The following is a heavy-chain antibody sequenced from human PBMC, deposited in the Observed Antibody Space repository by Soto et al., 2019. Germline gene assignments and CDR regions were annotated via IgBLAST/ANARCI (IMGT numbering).Heavy chain of an antibody. Sequence: QVQLVQSGAEVKKPGSSVKVSCKASGGTFSSYAISWVRQAPGQGLEWMGGIIPIFGTANYAQKFQGRVTITADESTSTAYMELSSLRSEDTAVYYCARGHDDVWGSYRPYYFDYWGQGTLVTVSS. J-gene: IGHJ4*02. D-gene: IGHD3-16*02. CDR2: IIPIFGTA. CDR3: ARGHDDVWGSYRPYYFDY. CDR1: GGTFSSYA. V-gene: IGHV1-69*01.